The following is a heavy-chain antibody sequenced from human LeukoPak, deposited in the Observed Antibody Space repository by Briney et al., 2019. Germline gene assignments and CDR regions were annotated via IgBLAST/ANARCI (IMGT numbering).Heavy chain of an antibody. D-gene: IGHD6-19*01. J-gene: IGHJ6*03. CDR2: IYYSGST. Sequence: PSETLSLTCTVSGGPISSSSYYWSWIRQPPGKGLEWIGYIYYSGSTNYNPSLKSRVTISVDTSKNQFSLKLSSVTAADTAVYYCARGGGWFTNYYYYMDVWGKGTTVTISS. CDR1: GGPISSSSYY. V-gene: IGHV4-61*01. CDR3: ARGGGWFTNYYYYMDV.